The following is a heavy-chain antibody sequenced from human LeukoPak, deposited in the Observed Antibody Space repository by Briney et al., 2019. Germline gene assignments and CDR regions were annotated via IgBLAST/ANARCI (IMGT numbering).Heavy chain of an antibody. D-gene: IGHD3-16*02. CDR1: GFTFSSYA. Sequence: PGGSLRLSCAASGFTFSSYALHWVRQAPGQGLGWVAVISFDGSNKYYADSVKGRFAISRDNSKNTLFLQMNSLRADDTAVYYCARDPLSARQTGYFDLWGRGTLVTVSS. J-gene: IGHJ2*01. CDR3: ARDPLSARQTGYFDL. V-gene: IGHV3-30*09. CDR2: ISFDGSNK.